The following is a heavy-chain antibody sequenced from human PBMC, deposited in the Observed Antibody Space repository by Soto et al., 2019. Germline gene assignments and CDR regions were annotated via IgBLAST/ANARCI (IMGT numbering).Heavy chain of an antibody. Sequence: QVQLVQSGAEVKKPGASVKVSCKASGYTFTSYAMHWVRQAPGQRLEWMGWINAGNGNTKYSQKFQGRVTITRDTSASTAYMELNSLRSEDTAVYYCARVRIAVAGSACDYWGQGTLVTVSS. J-gene: IGHJ4*02. CDR3: ARVRIAVAGSACDY. CDR1: GYTFTSYA. V-gene: IGHV1-3*01. D-gene: IGHD6-19*01. CDR2: INAGNGNT.